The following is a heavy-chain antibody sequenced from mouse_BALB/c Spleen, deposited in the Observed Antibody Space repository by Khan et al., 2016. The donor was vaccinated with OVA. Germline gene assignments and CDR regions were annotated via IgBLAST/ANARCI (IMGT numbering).Heavy chain of an antibody. V-gene: IGHV3-2*02. Sequence: EVQLVESGPGLVKPSQSLSLTCTVTGYSITSDYAWNWIRQFPGNKLEWMGFISYSGNTNYNPSLKSRISITRDTSKNQFFLQLNSVTTEDTAYYYCTRVYGGDFDYWGQGTTLTVAS. CDR3: TRVYGGDFDY. CDR2: ISYSGNT. CDR1: GYSITSDYA. J-gene: IGHJ2*01. D-gene: IGHD1-1*01.